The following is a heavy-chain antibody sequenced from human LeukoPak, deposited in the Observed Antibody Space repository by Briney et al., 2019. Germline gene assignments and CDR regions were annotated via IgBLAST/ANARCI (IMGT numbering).Heavy chain of an antibody. Sequence: PGGSLRLSCAASGFTFSSYAMHWVRQAPGKGLEWVAVISYDGSNKYYADSVKGRFTISRDNSKNTLYLQMNSLRAEDTAVYYCVKDIWDGSGSYHWYYYYYGMDVWGQGTTVTVSS. CDR3: VKDIWDGSGSYHWYYYYYGMDV. V-gene: IGHV3-30*04. CDR2: ISYDGSNK. J-gene: IGHJ6*02. D-gene: IGHD3-10*01. CDR1: GFTFSSYA.